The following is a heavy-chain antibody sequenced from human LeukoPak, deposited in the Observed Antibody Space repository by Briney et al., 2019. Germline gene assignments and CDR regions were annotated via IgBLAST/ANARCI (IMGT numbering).Heavy chain of an antibody. D-gene: IGHD3-3*01. CDR3: ARDRYYDFWSGSHYFDY. Sequence: SVKVSCKASGYTFTSYYMHWVRQAPGQGLEWMGGIIPIFGTSNYAQKFQGRVTITADKSTSTTYMELSSLRSEDTAVYYCARDRYYDFWSGSHYFDYWGQGTLVTVSS. J-gene: IGHJ4*02. V-gene: IGHV1-69*06. CDR1: GYTFTSYY. CDR2: IIPIFGTS.